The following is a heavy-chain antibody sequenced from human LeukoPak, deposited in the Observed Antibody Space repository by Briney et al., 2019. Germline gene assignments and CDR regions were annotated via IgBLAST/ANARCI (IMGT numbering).Heavy chain of an antibody. CDR1: GGSISSSSYY. D-gene: IGHD3/OR15-3a*01. Sequence: ASETLSLTCTVSGGSISSSSYYWGWIRQPPGKGLEWIGSIYYSGSTYYNASLKSQVSISIDTSKNQFSLRLTSVTAADTAVYFCARQTGSGLFILPGGQGTLVTVSS. J-gene: IGHJ4*02. CDR3: ARQTGSGLFILP. V-gene: IGHV4-39*01. CDR2: IYYSGST.